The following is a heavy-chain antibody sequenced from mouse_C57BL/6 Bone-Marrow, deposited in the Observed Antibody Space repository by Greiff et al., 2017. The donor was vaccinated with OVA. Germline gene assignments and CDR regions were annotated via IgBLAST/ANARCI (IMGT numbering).Heavy chain of an antibody. CDR3: TLIYYGNYGWFDY. CDR2: IDPENGDT. Sequence: QLQQSGAELVRPGASVKLSCTASGFNIKDDYMHWVKQRPEQGLEWIGWIDPENGDTEYASKFQGKATITADTSSNTAYLQLSSLTSEDTAVYYCTLIYYGNYGWFDYWGQGTTLTVSS. D-gene: IGHD2-1*01. V-gene: IGHV14-4*01. CDR1: GFNIKDDY. J-gene: IGHJ2*01.